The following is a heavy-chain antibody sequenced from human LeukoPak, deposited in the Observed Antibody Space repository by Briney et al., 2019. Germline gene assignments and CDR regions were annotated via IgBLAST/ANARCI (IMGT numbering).Heavy chain of an antibody. Sequence: GGSLRLSCAASGFTFSNYAMAWVRQAPGKGLEWVSGLSGSGGNTFYAVSVKGRFTISRDNPKNTLYLQMNSLRAEDTAVYYCATEKGDSPDYWGQGTLVTVSS. CDR2: LSGSGGNT. J-gene: IGHJ4*02. V-gene: IGHV3-23*01. CDR1: GFTFSNYA. D-gene: IGHD3-16*01. CDR3: ATEKGDSPDY.